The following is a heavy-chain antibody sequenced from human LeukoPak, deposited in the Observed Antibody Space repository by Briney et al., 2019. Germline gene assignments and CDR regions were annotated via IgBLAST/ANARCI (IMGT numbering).Heavy chain of an antibody. J-gene: IGHJ5*02. D-gene: IGHD6-19*01. Sequence: ASVKVSCKASGYTFTGYYVHWVRQAPGQGLEWMGWINPNSGGTNYAQKFQGRVTMTRDTSISTAYMELSRLRSDDTAVYYCARVKGKYSSGLGLFDPWGQGTLVTVSS. V-gene: IGHV1-2*02. CDR2: INPNSGGT. CDR3: ARVKGKYSSGLGLFDP. CDR1: GYTFTGYY.